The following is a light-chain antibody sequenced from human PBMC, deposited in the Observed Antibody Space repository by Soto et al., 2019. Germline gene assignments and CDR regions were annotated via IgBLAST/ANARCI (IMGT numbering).Light chain of an antibody. J-gene: IGKJ5*01. CDR1: ESIARH. V-gene: IGKV1-39*01. Sequence: DIQMTQSPSSLSASVGDRVTITCRASESIARHLNWYQQKPGKAPNLLIYAASSLQNGVPSRFCGGGSGTDVTLTINNLQPEDFATYYCQQTYSTLSITFGQGTRLEIK. CDR2: AAS. CDR3: QQTYSTLSIT.